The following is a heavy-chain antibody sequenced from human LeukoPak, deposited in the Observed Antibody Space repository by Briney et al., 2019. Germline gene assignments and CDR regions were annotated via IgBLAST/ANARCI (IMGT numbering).Heavy chain of an antibody. CDR3: ANSDPHAAFDI. CDR2: IKQDGSEK. CDR1: GFTFSSYW. V-gene: IGHV3-7*01. J-gene: IGHJ3*02. Sequence: GGSLRLSCAASGFTFSSYWMSWVRQAPGKGLEWVANIKQDGSEKYYVDSVKGRFTISRDNAKNSLYLQMNSLRAADTAVYYCANSDPHAAFDIWGQGTMVTVSS.